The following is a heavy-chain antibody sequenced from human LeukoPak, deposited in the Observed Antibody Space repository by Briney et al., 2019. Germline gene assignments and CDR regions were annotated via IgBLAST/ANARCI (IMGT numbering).Heavy chain of an antibody. CDR3: ATGGSPPRGYSSSNFYYYYGMDV. J-gene: IGHJ6*02. D-gene: IGHD6-13*01. Sequence: ASVKVSCTAPGYTFTSYDINWVRQATGQGLEWMGWMNPNSGNTGYVQKFQGRVTMTRNTSISTAYMELSSLRSEDTAVYYCATGGSPPRGYSSSNFYYYYGMDVWGQGTTVTVSS. CDR2: MNPNSGNT. CDR1: GYTFTSYD. V-gene: IGHV1-8*01.